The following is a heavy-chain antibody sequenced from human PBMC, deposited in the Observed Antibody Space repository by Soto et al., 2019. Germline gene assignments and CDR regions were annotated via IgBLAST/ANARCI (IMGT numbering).Heavy chain of an antibody. D-gene: IGHD7-27*01. CDR3: ARANWYSEY. CDR1: CGSINNHY. Sequence: XXTLSLTCTVSCGSINNHYWSWIRQPPGKGMEWXGYIYXTGSTNYNHSXXSRVTMSXXTSNNRVSMNLTSITAADTAIYYCARANWYSEYWGQGTLVTVSS. V-gene: IGHV4-59*11. J-gene: IGHJ4*02. CDR2: IYXTGST.